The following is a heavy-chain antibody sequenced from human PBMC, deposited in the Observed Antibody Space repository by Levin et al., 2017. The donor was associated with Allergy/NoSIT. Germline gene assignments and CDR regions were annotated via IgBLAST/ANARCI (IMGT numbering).Heavy chain of an antibody. D-gene: IGHD2-15*01. J-gene: IGHJ3*02. V-gene: IGHV1-69*13. CDR3: ARDVGYCSGGSCHAFDI. Sequence: SVKVSCKASGGTFSSYAISWVRQAPGQGLEWMGGIIPIFGTANYAQKFQGRVTITADESTSTAYMELSSLRSEDTAVYYCARDVGYCSGGSCHAFDIWGQGTMVTVSS. CDR2: IIPIFGTA. CDR1: GGTFSSYA.